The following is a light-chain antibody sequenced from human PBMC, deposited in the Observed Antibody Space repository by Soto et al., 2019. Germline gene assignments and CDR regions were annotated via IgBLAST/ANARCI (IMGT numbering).Light chain of an antibody. CDR1: QSVSSSF. J-gene: IGKJ3*01. Sequence: EIVLTQSPGTLSLSPGERATLSCRASQSVSSSFLAWYQQKPGQAPRILIYGASSRATGIPDRFSGSGSGTDFTFTISRLEPEDFAVYYCQQYDSSPSTFGPGTKVDIK. V-gene: IGKV3-20*01. CDR2: GAS. CDR3: QQYDSSPST.